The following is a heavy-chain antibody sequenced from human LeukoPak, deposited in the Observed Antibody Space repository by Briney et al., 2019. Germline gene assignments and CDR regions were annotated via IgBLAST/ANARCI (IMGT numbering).Heavy chain of an antibody. D-gene: IGHD6-19*01. Sequence: SETLSLTCTVSAGSISSSSYSWGWIRQPPGKGLEWIGNIYHSGSSYYNPSLKSRVTISVDTSKNQFSLKLSSVTAADTAVYYCARASQYSSGLNWFDPWGQGTLVTVSS. CDR2: IYHSGSS. CDR1: AGSISSSSYS. V-gene: IGHV4-39*07. CDR3: ARASQYSSGLNWFDP. J-gene: IGHJ5*02.